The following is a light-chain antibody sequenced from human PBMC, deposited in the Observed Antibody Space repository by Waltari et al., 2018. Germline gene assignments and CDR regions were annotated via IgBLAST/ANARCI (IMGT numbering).Light chain of an antibody. CDR1: HDISNY. J-gene: IGKJ2*01. Sequence: DIQMTQSPSSLSASVGDRVTITCQASHDISNYLNWYQQKPGKAPKLLIYDASNLETGVPSRFSGSGSGTDFSFTIRSLQPEDIATDYCQQFDNLVYTFGQGTKLEIK. CDR2: DAS. CDR3: QQFDNLVYT. V-gene: IGKV1-33*01.